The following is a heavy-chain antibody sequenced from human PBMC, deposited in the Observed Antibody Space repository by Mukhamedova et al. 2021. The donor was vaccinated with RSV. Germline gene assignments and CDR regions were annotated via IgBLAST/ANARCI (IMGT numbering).Heavy chain of an antibody. CDR2: FDPEDGET. V-gene: IGHV1-24*01. Sequence: GGFDPEDGETIYAQKFQGRVTMTEDTSTDTAYMELSSLRSEDTAVYYCATGAGYYGSGVGYYYGMDVWGQGTPVTVPS. D-gene: IGHD3-10*01. J-gene: IGHJ6*02. CDR3: ATGAGYYGSGVGYYYGMDV.